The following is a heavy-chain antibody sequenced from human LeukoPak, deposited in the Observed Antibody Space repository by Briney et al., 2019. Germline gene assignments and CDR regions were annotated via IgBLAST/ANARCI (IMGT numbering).Heavy chain of an antibody. V-gene: IGHV4-59*01. D-gene: IGHD5-18*01. Sequence: SETLSLTCTVSGGSISSYYWSWIRQPPGKGLEWIGYIYYSGSTNYNLSLKSRVTISVDTSKNQFSLKLSSVTAADTAVYYCASNVDTAMALDYWGQGTLVTVSS. CDR3: ASNVDTAMALDY. CDR2: IYYSGST. CDR1: GGSISSYY. J-gene: IGHJ4*02.